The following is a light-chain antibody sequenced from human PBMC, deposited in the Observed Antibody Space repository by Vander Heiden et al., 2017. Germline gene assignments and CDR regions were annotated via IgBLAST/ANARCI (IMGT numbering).Light chain of an antibody. CDR1: RSNIVRHT. J-gene: IGLJ3*02. V-gene: IGLV1-44*01. Sequence: QSVLAQHSSASGTPGLRVLISCHAGRSNIVRHTVNWYPQYPGAAPNALCYLDHRRPSGVADRFSGSKSGTSASLAISGPQYEEEADYYCAVRDDNLRDVVFGGGTKLTVL. CDR3: AVRDDNLRDVV. CDR2: LDH.